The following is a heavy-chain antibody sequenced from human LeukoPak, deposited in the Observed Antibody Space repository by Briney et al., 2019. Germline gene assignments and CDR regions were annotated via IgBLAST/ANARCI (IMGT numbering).Heavy chain of an antibody. D-gene: IGHD1-7*01. CDR1: GFRYFTFCMYE. CDR3: VRGASEWNFDYYGMDV. CDR2: ISSSGSTI. J-gene: IGHJ6*02. V-gene: IGHV3-48*03. Sequence: GGSLRLSCAASGFRYFTFCMYEMNWVRQAPGKGLEWVSYISSSGSTIYYADSVKGRFTISRDNAKNSLYVQMNSLRAEDTAVYYGVRGASEWNFDYYGMDVWGQGTTVTVSS.